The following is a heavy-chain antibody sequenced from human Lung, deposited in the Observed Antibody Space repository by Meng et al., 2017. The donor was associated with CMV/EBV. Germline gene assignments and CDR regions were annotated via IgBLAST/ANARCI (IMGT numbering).Heavy chain of an antibody. CDR2: ISGSGVRT. Sequence: GESLKISCAASGFSFSSYALSWVRQAPGKGLEWVSDISGSGVRTNYADSVKGRFTTSRDNSKNTVYLQMNSLRAEDTAVYYCAKGDGSAFDFWSAWGQGTLVTVSS. CDR3: AKGDGSAFDFWSA. D-gene: IGHD3-3*01. CDR1: GFSFSSYA. J-gene: IGHJ4*02. V-gene: IGHV3-23*01.